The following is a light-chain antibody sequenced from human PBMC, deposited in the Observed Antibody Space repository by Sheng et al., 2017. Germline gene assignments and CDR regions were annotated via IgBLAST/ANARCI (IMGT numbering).Light chain of an antibody. CDR1: QSVSLTSNNKNY. CDR2: WAS. J-gene: IGKJ4*01. Sequence: DIVMTQSPDSLAVSLGDRVTINCKSSQSVSLTSNNKNYLAWYQQKPGQPPKLLIFWASTRESGVPDRFSGSGSGTDFTLTISSLQAEDVAVYYCQQYYSSPLTFGGGTKVEIK. V-gene: IGKV4-1*01. CDR3: QQYYSSPLT.